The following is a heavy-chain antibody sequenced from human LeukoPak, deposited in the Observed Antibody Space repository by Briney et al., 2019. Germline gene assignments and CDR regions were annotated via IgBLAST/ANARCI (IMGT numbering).Heavy chain of an antibody. CDR1: GFTFSISA. Sequence: GGSLRLSCAASGFTFSISAMSWVRQAPGKGLEWVSGISGSGGSTYYAGSVKGRFTISRDNSKNTLYLQVSSLRAEDTAVYYCAKGGSYLFDYYYYMDVWGKGTTVTVSS. V-gene: IGHV3-23*01. D-gene: IGHD1-26*01. CDR2: ISGSGGST. J-gene: IGHJ6*03. CDR3: AKGGSYLFDYYYYMDV.